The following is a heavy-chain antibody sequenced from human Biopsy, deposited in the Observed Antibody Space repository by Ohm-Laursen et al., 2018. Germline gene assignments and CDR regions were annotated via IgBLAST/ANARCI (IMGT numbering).Heavy chain of an antibody. Sequence: ASVKVSCKPSGYTFTSYEINWVRQATGQGLEWMGWMNPNSGNTGYAQNFQGRVTMTRNTSITTAYMELSSLRPEDTAVYFCARADPPLFYYGSGSSNWFDPWGQGTLVTVSS. D-gene: IGHD3-10*01. J-gene: IGHJ5*02. CDR2: MNPNSGNT. CDR3: ARADPPLFYYGSGSSNWFDP. CDR1: GYTFTSYE. V-gene: IGHV1-8*01.